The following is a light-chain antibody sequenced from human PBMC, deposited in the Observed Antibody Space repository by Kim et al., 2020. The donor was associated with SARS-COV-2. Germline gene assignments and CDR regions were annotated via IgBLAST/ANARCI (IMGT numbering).Light chain of an antibody. V-gene: IGKV1-27*01. J-gene: IGKJ1*01. CDR2: AAS. Sequence: DIQMTQSPSSLSASVGDGVTITCRARQGISNYLAWYQQKPGKVPKLLIHAASALQSGVPSRFSGSVSGTDFSLTISSLQPEDVGTYYCQKYDSAPWTFGQGTKVDIK. CDR1: QGISNY. CDR3: QKYDSAPWT.